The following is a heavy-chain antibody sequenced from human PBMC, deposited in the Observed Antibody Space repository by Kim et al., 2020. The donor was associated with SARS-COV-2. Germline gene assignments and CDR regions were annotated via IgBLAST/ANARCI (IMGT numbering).Heavy chain of an antibody. CDR1: SISSRSSSYD. Sequence: SETLSLTCTVSSISSRSSSYDWGWVRQPPGKGLEWLGSIHSSGNTYQNPSLKRRVAISLDTSKKQVSLKVTSATAADTAVYYCAARATDCGRTNCYDDGFDIWGQGTMVTVSS. D-gene: IGHD2-2*01. CDR3: AARATDCGRTNCYDDGFDI. CDR2: IHSSGNT. J-gene: IGHJ3*02. V-gene: IGHV4-39*01.